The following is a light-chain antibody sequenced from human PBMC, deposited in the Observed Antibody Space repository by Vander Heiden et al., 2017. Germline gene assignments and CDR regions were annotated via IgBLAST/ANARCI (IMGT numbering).Light chain of an antibody. CDR3: SAWDSSLSTRV. CDR1: SNNVGNQG. Sequence: QAGLTQPPSVSQDLRQTATLTCTGNSNNVGNQGAAWLQQHQGHPPKLLSYRNNSRPSGISERFSASRSGNTASLSITGLQPEDEADYYCSAWDSSLSTRVFGGGTKLTVL. V-gene: IGLV10-54*01. J-gene: IGLJ3*02. CDR2: RNN.